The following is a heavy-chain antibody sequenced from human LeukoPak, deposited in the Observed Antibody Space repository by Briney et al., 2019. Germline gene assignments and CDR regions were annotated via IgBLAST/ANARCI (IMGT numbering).Heavy chain of an antibody. V-gene: IGHV3-13*01. D-gene: IGHD6-13*01. CDR1: GFTFSSYD. Sequence: PGGSLRLSCAAPGFTFSSYDMHWVRHATGKGLEWVSAIGTAGDTYYPGSVKGRFTISRENAKNSLYLQMNSLRAGDTAVYYCARGMIAAAGTFWFDPWGQGTLVTVSS. CDR3: ARGMIAAAGTFWFDP. CDR2: IGTAGDT. J-gene: IGHJ5*02.